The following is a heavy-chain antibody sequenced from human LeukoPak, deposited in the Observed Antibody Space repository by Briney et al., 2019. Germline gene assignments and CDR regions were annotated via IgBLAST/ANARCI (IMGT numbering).Heavy chain of an antibody. CDR2: INPNSGGT. D-gene: IGHD1-14*01. CDR1: GYTFTGYY. CDR3: ARAWRYTDWFDP. Sequence: ASVKVSCKASGYTFTGYYIHWVRQAPGQGLEWMGWINPNSGGTNYAQKFQGRVTVTRDTSTSTVNMELSSLRSEDTAVYYCARAWRYTDWFDPWGQGTLPTVSS. V-gene: IGHV1-2*02. J-gene: IGHJ5*02.